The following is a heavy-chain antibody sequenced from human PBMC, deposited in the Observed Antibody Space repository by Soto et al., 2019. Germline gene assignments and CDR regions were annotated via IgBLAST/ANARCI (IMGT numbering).Heavy chain of an antibody. CDR1: GFTFSSYA. D-gene: IGHD3-22*01. J-gene: IGHJ4*02. CDR2: IGGSGDQI. CDR3: ARADYYDSSGFYYDC. Sequence: GGSLRLSCAASGFTFSSYAMSWVRQAPGKGLGWVSAIGGSGDQIFYADSVRGRFTISRDNPKNTLFLQMNSLRAEDTAVYFCARADYYDSSGFYYDCWGQGTLVTVSS. V-gene: IGHV3-23*01.